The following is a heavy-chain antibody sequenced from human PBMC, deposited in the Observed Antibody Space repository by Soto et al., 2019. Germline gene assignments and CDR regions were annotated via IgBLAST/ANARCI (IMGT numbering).Heavy chain of an antibody. CDR2: IYTSGNT. CDR1: GASVTSYY. D-gene: IGHD2-8*01. J-gene: IGHJ6*02. CDR3: AKDGVGPHGMDV. V-gene: IGHV4-4*07. Sequence: QVQLQGSDPRLLKPSETLSLTCTVSGASVTSYYWSWIRQPAGKGLDWNGRIYTSGNTDYDPSLKRRVTPSFEASQNQVSLKLSAVTAADTAIYYCAKDGVGPHGMDVWGQGTTVTVSS.